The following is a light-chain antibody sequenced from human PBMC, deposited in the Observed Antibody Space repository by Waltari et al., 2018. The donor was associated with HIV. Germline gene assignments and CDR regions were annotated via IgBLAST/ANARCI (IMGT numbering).Light chain of an antibody. Sequence: QSALTQPPSASGSLGQSVTISCTGSSSDIGAYDFVSWFQQHPHSAPKLLLYEVTRRPSTVSDRFSGSRSGNTAFLTVAGLQPDDEATYFCSSYGDSLRVLFGGGTNVTV. V-gene: IGLV2-8*01. CDR3: SSYGDSLRVL. CDR2: EVT. CDR1: SSDIGAYDF. J-gene: IGLJ3*02.